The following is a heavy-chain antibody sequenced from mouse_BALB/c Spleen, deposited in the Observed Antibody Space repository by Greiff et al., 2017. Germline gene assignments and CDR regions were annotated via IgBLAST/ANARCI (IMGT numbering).Heavy chain of an antibody. CDR2: ISSGGST. Sequence: EVKLVESGGGLVKPGGSLKLSCAASGFTFSSYAMSWVRQTPEKRLEWVASISSGGSTYYPDSVKGRFTISRDNARNILYLQMSSLRSEDTAMYYCARKGEDYYAMDYWGQGTSVTVSS. J-gene: IGHJ4*01. V-gene: IGHV5-6-5*01. CDR3: ARKGEDYYAMDY. CDR1: GFTFSSYA.